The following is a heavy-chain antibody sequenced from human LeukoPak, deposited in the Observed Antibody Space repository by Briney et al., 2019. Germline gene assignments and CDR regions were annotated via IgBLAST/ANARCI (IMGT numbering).Heavy chain of an antibody. CDR3: ARSSMVRGDPLYYGMDV. Sequence: PSETLSLTCIVSGGSISSSIYYWAWVRQPPGKGLEWIGTVFYNGATQYSPSLRSRVTISIDTSTNQFSLKLTSVTAADTAVYYCARSSMVRGDPLYYGMDVWGQGTTVTVSS. D-gene: IGHD3-10*01. J-gene: IGHJ6*02. V-gene: IGHV4-39*07. CDR2: VFYNGAT. CDR1: GGSISSSIYY.